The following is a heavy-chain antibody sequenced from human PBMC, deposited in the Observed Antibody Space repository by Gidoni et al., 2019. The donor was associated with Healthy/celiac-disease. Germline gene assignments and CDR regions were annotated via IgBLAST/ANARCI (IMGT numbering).Heavy chain of an antibody. CDR3: ARARRIWQLHSPVDY. D-gene: IGHD6-6*01. Sequence: QVQLVQSGAEVKKPGASVKVSCKASGYTFTGYYMHWVRQAPGQGLEWMGWINPNSGGTNYAQKFQGRVTMTRDTSISTAYMELSRLRSDDTAVYYCARARRIWQLHSPVDYWGQGTLVTVSS. V-gene: IGHV1-2*02. CDR1: GYTFTGYY. J-gene: IGHJ4*02. CDR2: INPNSGGT.